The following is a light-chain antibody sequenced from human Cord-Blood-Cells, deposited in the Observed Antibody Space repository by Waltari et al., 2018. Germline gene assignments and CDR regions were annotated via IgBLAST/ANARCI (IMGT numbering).Light chain of an antibody. CDR2: KAS. V-gene: IGKV1-5*03. CDR1: QSISSW. Sequence: DIQMTQSPSTLSASVGDRVTITCRASQSISSWLAWYQQKPGKAPKLLIYKASSVESGVPSRFSGRGAGTEFTLTISSLQPDDFATYYGQQYNSYPLTFGGGTKVEMK. J-gene: IGKJ4*01. CDR3: QQYNSYPLT.